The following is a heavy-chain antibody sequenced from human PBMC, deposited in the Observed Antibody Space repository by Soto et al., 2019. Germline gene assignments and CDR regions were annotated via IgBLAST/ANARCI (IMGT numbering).Heavy chain of an antibody. CDR3: ARAPVITFGGVIVIGRNYGMDV. CDR2: IYYSGST. V-gene: IGHV4-59*01. D-gene: IGHD3-16*02. Sequence: SETLSLTCTVSGGSISSYYWSWIRQPPGKGLEWFGYIYYSGSTNYNPSLKSRVTISVDTSKNQFSLKLSSVTAADTAVYYCARAPVITFGGVIVIGRNYGMDVWGQGTTVTVSS. CDR1: GGSISSYY. J-gene: IGHJ6*02.